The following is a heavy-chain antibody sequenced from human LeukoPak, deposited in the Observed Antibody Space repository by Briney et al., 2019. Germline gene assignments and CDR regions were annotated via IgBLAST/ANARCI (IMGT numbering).Heavy chain of an antibody. Sequence: ASVKVSCKASGYTFTSYYMHWVRQAPGQGLEWMGIINPSGGSTSYAQKFQGRVTMTRDTSTSTVYMEQSSLRSEDTAVYYCASPGEKDYYFDYWGQGTLVTVSS. V-gene: IGHV1-46*01. J-gene: IGHJ4*02. CDR1: GYTFTSYY. D-gene: IGHD3-16*01. CDR3: ASPGEKDYYFDY. CDR2: INPSGGST.